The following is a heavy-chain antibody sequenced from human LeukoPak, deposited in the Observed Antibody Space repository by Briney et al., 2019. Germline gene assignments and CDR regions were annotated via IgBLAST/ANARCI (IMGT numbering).Heavy chain of an antibody. J-gene: IGHJ4*02. V-gene: IGHV4-59*13. D-gene: IGHD3-22*01. CDR2: IYYSGST. CDR3: ARGADSSGYYSIFYFDY. CDR1: GGPISSYY. Sequence: SETLSLTCTVSGGPISSYYWNWIRQPPGRGLDGFGLIYYSGSTNYNPSLKSRVTISVDTSKNQFSLKLSSVTAADTAVYYCARGADSSGYYSIFYFDYWGQGTLVTVSS.